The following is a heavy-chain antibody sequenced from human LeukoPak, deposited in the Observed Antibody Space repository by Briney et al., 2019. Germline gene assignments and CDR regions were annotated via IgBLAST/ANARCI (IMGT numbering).Heavy chain of an antibody. Sequence: PSETLSLTCAVYGGSFSGYYWSWIRQPPGKGLEWIGEINHSGSTNYNPSLKSRVTISVDTSKNQFSLKLSSVTAADTAVYYCARGPYYDSSGYYPHDYWGQGTLVTVSS. CDR2: INHSGST. CDR3: ARGPYYDSSGYYPHDY. V-gene: IGHV4-34*01. D-gene: IGHD3-22*01. J-gene: IGHJ4*02. CDR1: GGSFSGYY.